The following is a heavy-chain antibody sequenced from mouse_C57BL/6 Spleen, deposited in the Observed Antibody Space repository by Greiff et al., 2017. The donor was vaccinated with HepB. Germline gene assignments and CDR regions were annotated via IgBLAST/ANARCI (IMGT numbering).Heavy chain of an antibody. CDR2: IDPSDSYT. CDR3: ARGGAYYSNYEGNFDY. CDR1: GYTFTSYW. D-gene: IGHD2-5*01. V-gene: IGHV1-69*01. J-gene: IGHJ2*01. Sequence: QLQQPGAELVMPGASVKLSCKASGYTFTSYWMHWVKQRPGQGLEWIGEIDPSDSYTNYNQKFKGKSTLTVDKSFSTAYMQLSSLTSEDSAVYYCARGGAYYSNYEGNFDYWGQGTTLTVSS.